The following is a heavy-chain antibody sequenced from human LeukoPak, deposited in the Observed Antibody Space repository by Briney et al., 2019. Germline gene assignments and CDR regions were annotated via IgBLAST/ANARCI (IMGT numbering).Heavy chain of an antibody. CDR2: IYYSGRT. Sequence: TSETLSLTCTVSGGSIGSYYWSWIRQPPGKGLEWIGYIYYSGRTNYNPSLRSRVTISVDTSKNQFSLKLSSVTAADTAVYYCARARLTYYYGSGSYYLPYYFDYWGQGTLVTVSS. J-gene: IGHJ4*02. V-gene: IGHV4-59*01. CDR3: ARARLTYYYGSGSYYLPYYFDY. CDR1: GGSIGSYY. D-gene: IGHD3-10*01.